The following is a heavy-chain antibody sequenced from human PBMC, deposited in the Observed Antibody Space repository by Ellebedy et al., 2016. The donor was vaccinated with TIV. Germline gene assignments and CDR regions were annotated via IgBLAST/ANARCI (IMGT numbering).Heavy chain of an antibody. V-gene: IGHV3-30-3*01. CDR1: GFTFSSYA. Sequence: GESLKISXAASGFTFSSYAMHWVRQAPGKGLEWVAVISYDGSNKYYADSVKGRFTISRDNSKNTLYLQMNSLRAEDTAVYYCAKDVPYIAAADYWGQGTLVTVSS. CDR3: AKDVPYIAAADY. D-gene: IGHD6-13*01. J-gene: IGHJ4*02. CDR2: ISYDGSNK.